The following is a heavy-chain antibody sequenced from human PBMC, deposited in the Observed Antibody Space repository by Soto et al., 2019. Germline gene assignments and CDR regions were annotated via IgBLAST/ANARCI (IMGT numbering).Heavy chain of an antibody. J-gene: IGHJ3*02. D-gene: IGHD7-27*01. CDR1: GFTFSSYA. CDR3: ARVIGAGDYGLDAFDI. CDR2: ISYDGSNK. V-gene: IGHV3-30*04. Sequence: GGSLRLSCAASGFTFSSYAMHWVRQAPGKGLEWVAVISYDGSNKYYADSVKGRFTISRDNSKNTLYLQMNSLRAEDTAVYYCARVIGAGDYGLDAFDIWGQGTMVTVSS.